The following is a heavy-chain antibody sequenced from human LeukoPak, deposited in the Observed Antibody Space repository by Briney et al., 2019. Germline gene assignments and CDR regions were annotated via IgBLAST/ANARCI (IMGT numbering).Heavy chain of an antibody. D-gene: IGHD1-1*01. Sequence: GEPLKISCKGSGYSFTNYWIGWVRQLPGKGLEWMGIIYAGDSDTRYSPSFQAQVTISADKSISTAYLQRSSLKASDTAMYYCARHTPERYYMDVWGKGTTVTVSS. V-gene: IGHV5-51*01. J-gene: IGHJ6*03. CDR3: ARHTPERYYMDV. CDR1: GYSFTNYW. CDR2: IYAGDSDT.